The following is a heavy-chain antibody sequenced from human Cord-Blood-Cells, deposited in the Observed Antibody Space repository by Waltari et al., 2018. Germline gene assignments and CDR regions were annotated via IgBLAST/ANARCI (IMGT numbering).Heavy chain of an antibody. D-gene: IGHD6-13*01. J-gene: IGHJ6*02. CDR2: IIPIFGTA. Sequence: LEWMGGIIPIFGTANYAQKFQGRVTITADESTSTAYMELSSLRSEDTAVYYCARYLSAATAMRTYDGVFYYYYYGMDVWGQGTTVTVSS. CDR3: ARYLSAATAMRTYDGVFYYYYYGMDV. V-gene: IGHV1-69*01.